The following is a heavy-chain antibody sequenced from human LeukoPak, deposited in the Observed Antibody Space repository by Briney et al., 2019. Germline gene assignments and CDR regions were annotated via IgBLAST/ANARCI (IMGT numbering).Heavy chain of an antibody. J-gene: IGHJ3*02. CDR1: GGSISSGIYY. CDR3: ARVVRTAKTFDI. Sequence: SQTLSLICTVSGGSISSGIYYWSWIRQHPGKGLEWIGYIYYSGSTDSKPSLKSRVTMSVDTSVNQFFLKLDSVTAADTAVYYRARVVRTAKTFDIWGQGTMVTISS. CDR2: IYYSGST. V-gene: IGHV4-31*03. D-gene: IGHD4/OR15-4a*01.